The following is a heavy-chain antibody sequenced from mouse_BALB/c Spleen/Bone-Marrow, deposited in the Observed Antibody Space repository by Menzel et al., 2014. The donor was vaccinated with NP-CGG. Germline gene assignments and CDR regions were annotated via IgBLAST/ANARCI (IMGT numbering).Heavy chain of an antibody. CDR3: ARRGCYYAIDD. V-gene: IGHV5-12*02. CDR2: ISNGGGST. CDR1: GFTLSDYY. Sequence: EVKLTEPGGGLVQLEASQKLSCATSGFTLSDYYMYWVRQTPEKRLEWVAYISNGGGSTYYPDTVKGRFTISRDNAKNTLYLQMSRLKSEDTAMYYCARRGCYYAIDDWGQGTSVTVSS. J-gene: IGHJ4*01.